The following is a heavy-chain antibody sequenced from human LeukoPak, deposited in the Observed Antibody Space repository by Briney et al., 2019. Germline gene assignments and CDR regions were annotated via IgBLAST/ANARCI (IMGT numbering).Heavy chain of an antibody. J-gene: IGHJ4*02. CDR2: IKQDGSEK. CDR3: ARVASGRYDFDF. D-gene: IGHD1-26*01. Sequence: TGGSLRLSCAASGFTFSSYWMSWVRQAPGKGLEWVANIKQDGSEKYYVDSVKGRFTISRDNAENTLYLQMNSLRAEDTAVYYCARVASGRYDFDFWGQGTLVTVSS. CDR1: GFTFSSYW. V-gene: IGHV3-7*01.